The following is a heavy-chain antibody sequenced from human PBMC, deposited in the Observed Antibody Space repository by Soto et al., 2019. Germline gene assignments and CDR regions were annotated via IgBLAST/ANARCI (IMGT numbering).Heavy chain of an antibody. CDR2: IYWDDDK. D-gene: IGHD2-15*01. J-gene: IGHJ4*02. Sequence: QITLKESGPTLVKPKETLTLTCIYSGFSFSSVGEGVGWVRQPPGKALAWLALIYWDDDKKYGPSLEDRITVTRYTSKNQVVFTMINMDPVDTATYYCVHRRYSSYFDSWGQGTRVTVSS. CDR1: GFSFSSVGEG. V-gene: IGHV2-5*05. CDR3: VHRRYSSYFDS.